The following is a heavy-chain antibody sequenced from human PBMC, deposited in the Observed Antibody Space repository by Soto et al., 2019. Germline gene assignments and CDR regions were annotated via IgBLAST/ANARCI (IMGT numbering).Heavy chain of an antibody. D-gene: IGHD6-13*01. CDR1: GGSISSGGYY. J-gene: IGHJ6*03. CDR3: ARELAGGMDV. V-gene: IGHV4-31*03. CDR2: IYYSGST. Sequence: SETLSLTCTVSGGSISSGGYYWSWIRQHPGKGLEWIGYIYYSGSTYYNPSLKSRVTISVDTSKNQFSLKLSSVTAADTAVYYCARELAGGMDVWGKGTTVTVSS.